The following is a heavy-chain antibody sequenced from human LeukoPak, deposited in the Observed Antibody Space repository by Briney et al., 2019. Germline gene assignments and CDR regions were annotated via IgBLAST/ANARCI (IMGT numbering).Heavy chain of an antibody. J-gene: IGHJ4*02. V-gene: IGHV3-7*04. CDR3: ARGDDFSGDH. CDR2: IHPEGNEK. CDR1: GFTFSNFW. D-gene: IGHD1-1*01. Sequence: GGSLRLSCAVSGFTFSNFWMSWVRQAPGRGLEWVANIHPEGNEKYHVESVKGRFTISRDNTKNLLFLQMNGLRVEDTAEYYCARGDDFSGDHWGQGTLVTVSS.